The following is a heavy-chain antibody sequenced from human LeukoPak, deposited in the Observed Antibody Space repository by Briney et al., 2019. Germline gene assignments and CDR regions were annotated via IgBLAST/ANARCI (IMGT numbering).Heavy chain of an antibody. V-gene: IGHV3-30*04. J-gene: IGHJ6*03. Sequence: GTSLRLSCAASGFTFSSYALHWVRQAPGEGLEWVAVISYHGRNQYYADSVKGRFTISRDSSTNTVYLQMNSLRTEDTALYYCARDQGDAGNRIKRDGHYMDVWGKGTTVTVSS. CDR1: GFTFSSYA. D-gene: IGHD1-1*01. CDR3: ARDQGDAGNRIKRDGHYMDV. CDR2: ISYHGRNQ.